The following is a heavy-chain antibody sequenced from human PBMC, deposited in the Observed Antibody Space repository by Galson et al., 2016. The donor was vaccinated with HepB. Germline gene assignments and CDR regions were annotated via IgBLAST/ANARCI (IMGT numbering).Heavy chain of an antibody. J-gene: IGHJ5*02. Sequence: SLRLSCAASGFTFSNYAMHWVRQAPGKGLEWVAVISYDGSNKYYADSVKGRFTISRDNSKNTLYLQMNSLRAEDTAVYYCAREADYYYGSGSRANVGFLHNWFDPWGQGTLVTVSS. CDR2: ISYDGSNK. CDR1: GFTFSNYA. V-gene: IGHV3-30-3*01. CDR3: AREADYYYGSGSRANVGFLHNWFDP. D-gene: IGHD3-10*01.